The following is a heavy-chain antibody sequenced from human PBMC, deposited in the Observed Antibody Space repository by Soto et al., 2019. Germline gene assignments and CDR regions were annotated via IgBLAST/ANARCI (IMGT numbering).Heavy chain of an antibody. CDR1: GYTFTSYY. Sequence: ASVKVSCKASGYTFTSYYMHWVRQAPGQGLEWMGIINPSGGSTSYAQKFQGRVTMTRDTSTSTVYMELSSLRSEDTAVYYCARAIDYYDSSGYYPGGNWFDPWGQGTLVTVS. J-gene: IGHJ5*02. CDR2: INPSGGST. CDR3: ARAIDYYDSSGYYPGGNWFDP. V-gene: IGHV1-46*01. D-gene: IGHD3-22*01.